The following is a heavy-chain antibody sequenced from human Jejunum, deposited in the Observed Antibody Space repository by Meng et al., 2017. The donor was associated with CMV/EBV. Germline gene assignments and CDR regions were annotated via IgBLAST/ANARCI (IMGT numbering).Heavy chain of an antibody. Sequence: FVNYAMNWVRQAPGKGLEWVGFIRSKAYGGTTEYAASVKGRFTISRDDSKSIAYLQMDSLKTEDTAMYYCSRVEVPAAVGGDFDYWGQGTLVTVSS. D-gene: IGHD2-2*01. CDR3: SRVEVPAAVGGDFDY. CDR1: FVNYA. CDR2: IRSKAYGGTT. J-gene: IGHJ4*02. V-gene: IGHV3-49*04.